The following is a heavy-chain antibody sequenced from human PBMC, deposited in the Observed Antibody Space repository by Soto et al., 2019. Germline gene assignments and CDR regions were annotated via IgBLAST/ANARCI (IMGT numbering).Heavy chain of an antibody. CDR2: LHSGGDT. D-gene: IGHD3-10*01. V-gene: IGHV3-53*04. CDR1: GIPVSSNY. J-gene: IGHJ6*02. Sequence: EVQLVESGGGLVQPGGSLRLSCVASGIPVSSNYMTWVRQAPGKGLEWVSVLHSGGDTYYANSVKGRFTISRHDSTNTLYRQMSSLTPEDTAVYYCARDGPYYYASRMDVWGQGTTVTVSS. CDR3: ARDGPYYYASRMDV.